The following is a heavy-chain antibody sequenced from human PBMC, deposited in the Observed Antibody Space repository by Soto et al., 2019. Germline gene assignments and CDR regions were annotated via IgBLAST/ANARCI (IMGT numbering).Heavy chain of an antibody. V-gene: IGHV1-69*01. CDR1: GGTFSSYA. J-gene: IGHJ6*02. D-gene: IGHD6-13*01. Sequence: QVQLVQSGAEVKKPGSSVKVSCKASGGTFSSYAISWVRQAPGQGLEWMGGIIPIFGTANYAQKFQGRVTITADESTSTAYMELSSLRSEDTAVYYCARGGYGSSWPPYYYYGMDVWGQGTTVTVSS. CDR2: IIPIFGTA. CDR3: ARGGYGSSWPPYYYYGMDV.